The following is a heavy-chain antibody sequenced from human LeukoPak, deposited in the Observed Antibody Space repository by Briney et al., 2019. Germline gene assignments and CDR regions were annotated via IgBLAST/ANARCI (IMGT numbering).Heavy chain of an antibody. Sequence: GGSLRLSCAASRFTFSSYELNWVRQAQGKGLEWVSYISSSGSTIYYADSVKGRFTISRDNAKNSLYLQMNSLRAEDTAVYYCARETDYYDSTGAFDIWGQGTKVTVSS. CDR2: ISSSGSTI. V-gene: IGHV3-48*03. D-gene: IGHD3-22*01. CDR3: ARETDYYDSTGAFDI. J-gene: IGHJ3*02. CDR1: RFTFSSYE.